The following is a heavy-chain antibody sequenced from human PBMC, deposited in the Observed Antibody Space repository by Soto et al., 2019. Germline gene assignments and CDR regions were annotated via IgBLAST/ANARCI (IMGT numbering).Heavy chain of an antibody. CDR1: GGSISSLY. CDR3: ASLYSIHCSGGSCYSADDLQV. D-gene: IGHD2-15*01. J-gene: IGHJ1*01. Sequence: SQTLSLTWTVAGGSISSLYWSWIRQSQGKGLECIGYVPSSDPTLSNPSLNSRLTTSIDPSNNLFSLRLSSVTAAHTAVYYCASLYSIHCSGGSCYSADDLQVWGPGTPVTVSS. CDR2: VPSSDPT. V-gene: IGHV4-59*08.